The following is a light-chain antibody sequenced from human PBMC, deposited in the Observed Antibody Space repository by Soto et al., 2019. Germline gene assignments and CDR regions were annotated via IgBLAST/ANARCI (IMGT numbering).Light chain of an antibody. CDR2: DDS. CDR1: ESISSW. J-gene: IGKJ1*01. CDR3: QQYKSYPWT. V-gene: IGKV1-5*01. Sequence: DIHMTNSPSTLSASVGDRVTITCRASESISSWVAWYQQKPGKAPKLLIYDDSTLEIGVPSRFSGSGAGTEFSLTISSLPPDAFASYYCQQYKSYPWTVVQGTKGDIK.